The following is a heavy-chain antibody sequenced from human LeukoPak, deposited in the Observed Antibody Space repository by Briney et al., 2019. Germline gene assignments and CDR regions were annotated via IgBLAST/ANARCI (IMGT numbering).Heavy chain of an antibody. CDR1: GGSISSGDYY. CDR3: ARHRLGFCSSTSCPSYGMDV. J-gene: IGHJ6*02. V-gene: IGHV4-30-4*08. D-gene: IGHD2-2*01. CDR2: IYYSEST. Sequence: KPSETLSLTCTVSGGSISSGDYYWSWIRQPPGKGLEWIGYIYYSESTYYNPSLKSRVTISVDTSKNQFSLKLSSVTAADTAVYYCARHRLGFCSSTSCPSYGMDVWGQGTTVTVSS.